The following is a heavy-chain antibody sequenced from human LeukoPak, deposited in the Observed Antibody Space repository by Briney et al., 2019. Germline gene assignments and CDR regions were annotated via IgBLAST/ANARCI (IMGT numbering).Heavy chain of an antibody. J-gene: IGHJ5*02. CDR3: AKDSASWVAAAGNWFDP. CDR2: ISAYNGNT. CDR1: GYTFTSYG. D-gene: IGHD6-13*01. Sequence: ASVKVSCKASGYTFTSYGISWVRQAPGQGLEWMGWISAYNGNTNYAQKLQGRVTMTTDTSTSTAYMELRSLRSDDTALYYCAKDSASWVAAAGNWFDPWGQGTLVTVSS. V-gene: IGHV1-18*01.